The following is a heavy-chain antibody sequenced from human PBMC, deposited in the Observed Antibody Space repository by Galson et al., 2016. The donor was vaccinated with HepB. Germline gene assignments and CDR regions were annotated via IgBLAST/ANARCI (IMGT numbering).Heavy chain of an antibody. D-gene: IGHD1-14*01. Sequence: SVKVSCKASGYTFTNYDINWVRQAPGQGLEWMGWMNPNSGNTDYAQKFQGRVTMTRNTSKTTAYMELSGLRSEDTAVYYCARGNRRQSLTYNWFDPWGQGTLVTVSS. CDR3: ARGNRRQSLTYNWFDP. V-gene: IGHV1-8*01. CDR2: MNPNSGNT. J-gene: IGHJ5*02. CDR1: GYTFTNYD.